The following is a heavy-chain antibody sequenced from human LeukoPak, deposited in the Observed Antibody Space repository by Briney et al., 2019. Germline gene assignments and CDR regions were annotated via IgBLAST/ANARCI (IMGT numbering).Heavy chain of an antibody. Sequence: PSETLSLTCAVYGGSFSGYYWSWIRQPPGKGLEWIGYIYHSGSTYYNPSLKSRVTISVDTSKNQFSLKLSSVTAADTAVYYCARDSTGIAAAGVDYWGQGTLVTVSS. CDR1: GGSFSGYY. D-gene: IGHD6-13*01. J-gene: IGHJ4*02. CDR3: ARDSTGIAAAGVDY. CDR2: IYHSGST. V-gene: IGHV4-34*09.